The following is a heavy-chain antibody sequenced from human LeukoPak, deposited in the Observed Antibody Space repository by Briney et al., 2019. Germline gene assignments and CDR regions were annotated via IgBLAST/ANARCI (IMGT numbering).Heavy chain of an antibody. D-gene: IGHD3-16*01. CDR2: IRNSGGRT. CDR3: AKDMKVLGFASDFDY. CDR1: GFTFSSYA. Sequence: PGGSLRLSCAASGFTFSSYAMSWVRQTPGKGLEWVSTIRNSGGRTYYADSVKGRFTISRDDSKNTLYLQMNSLRAEDTAIYYCAKDMKVLGFASDFDYWGQGTLVTVSS. V-gene: IGHV3-23*01. J-gene: IGHJ4*02.